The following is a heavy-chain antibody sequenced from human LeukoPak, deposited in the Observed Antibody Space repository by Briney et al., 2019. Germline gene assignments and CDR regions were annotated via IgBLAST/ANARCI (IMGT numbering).Heavy chain of an antibody. D-gene: IGHD6-13*01. V-gene: IGHV3-48*03. J-gene: IGHJ4*02. CDR3: ARRVGEQQLVRIFDY. Sequence: AGGSLRLSCAASGFTFSSYEMNWVRQAPGKGLEWVSYISSSGSTIYYADSVKGRFTISRDNAKNSLYLQMNSLRAEDTAVYYCARRVGEQQLVRIFDYWGQGTLVTVSS. CDR1: GFTFSSYE. CDR2: ISSSGSTI.